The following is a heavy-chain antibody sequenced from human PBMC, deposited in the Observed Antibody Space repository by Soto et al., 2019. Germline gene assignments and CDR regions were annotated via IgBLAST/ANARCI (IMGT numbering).Heavy chain of an antibody. D-gene: IGHD3-10*01. CDR3: ARGPPYFYGSGPWYFDL. V-gene: IGHV1-69*06. CDR1: GGTFSSYA. CDR2: IIPIFGTA. Sequence: ASVKVSCKASGGTFSSYAISWVRQAPGQGLEWMGGIIPIFGTANYAQKFQGRVTFTADKSTSTAYMEASSLTSEDTAVYYCARGPPYFYGSGPWYFDLWGRGTLVTVSS. J-gene: IGHJ2*01.